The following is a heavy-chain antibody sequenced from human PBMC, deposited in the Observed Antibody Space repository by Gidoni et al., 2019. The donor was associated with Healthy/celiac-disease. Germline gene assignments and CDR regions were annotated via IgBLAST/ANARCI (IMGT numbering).Heavy chain of an antibody. V-gene: IGHV1-69*01. CDR3: ARDRTAPTVTNPGNYYYYYMDV. CDR2: IIPSFGTA. D-gene: IGHD4-4*01. Sequence: QVQLVQSGAEVKKPGSSVKVSCTASGGTFSRYATSRVRQAPGQGLEWMGGIIPSFGTANYAQKFQGRVTITADESTSTAFRELSSLRSEDTAVYYCARDRTAPTVTNPGNYYYYYMDVWGKGTTVTVSS. J-gene: IGHJ6*03. CDR1: GGTFSRYA.